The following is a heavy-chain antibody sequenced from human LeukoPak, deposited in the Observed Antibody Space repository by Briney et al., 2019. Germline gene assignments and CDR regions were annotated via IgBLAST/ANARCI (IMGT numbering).Heavy chain of an antibody. CDR2: IASDGSST. J-gene: IGHJ6*02. D-gene: IGHD3-10*01. V-gene: IGHV3-74*01. Sequence: PGGSLRLSCAASGFTFSSYWMNWVRQAPGKGLVWVSRIASDGSSTTYADSVKGRFTISRDNSKNTLYLQMNSLRAEDTAVYYCARGLYYYGSGSAVRGGMDVWGQGTTVTVSS. CDR3: ARGLYYYGSGSAVRGGMDV. CDR1: GFTFSSYW.